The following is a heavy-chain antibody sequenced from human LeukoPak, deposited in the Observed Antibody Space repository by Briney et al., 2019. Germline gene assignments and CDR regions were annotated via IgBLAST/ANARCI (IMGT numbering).Heavy chain of an antibody. CDR2: INPSGGST. J-gene: IGHJ5*02. CDR1: GYTFTSYY. Sequence: GASVKVSCKASGYTFTSYYMHWVRQAPGQGLEWMGIINPSGGSTSYAQKFQGRVTMTRDMSTSTVYMELSSLRSEDTAVYYCARAVRSSISPSPVYNWFDPWGQGTLVTVSS. CDR3: ARAVRSSISPSPVYNWFDP. V-gene: IGHV1-46*01. D-gene: IGHD3-3*02.